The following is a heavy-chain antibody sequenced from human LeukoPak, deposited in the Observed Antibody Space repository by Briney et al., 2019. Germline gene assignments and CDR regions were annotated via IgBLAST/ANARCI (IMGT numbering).Heavy chain of an antibody. V-gene: IGHV7-4-1*02. CDR2: INTNTGNP. CDR3: AKSSSWDYYYYYMDV. CDR1: EYTFTNYA. D-gene: IGHD6-13*01. Sequence: ASVKVSCKASEYTFTNYAMNWVRQAPGQGLEWMGWINTNTGNPTYAQDFTGRFVFSLDTSVSTAYLQISSLKAEDTAVYYCAKSSSWDYYYYYMDVWGKGTTVTVSS. J-gene: IGHJ6*03.